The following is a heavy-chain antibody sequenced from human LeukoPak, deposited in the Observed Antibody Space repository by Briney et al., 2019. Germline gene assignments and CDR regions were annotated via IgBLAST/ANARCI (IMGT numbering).Heavy chain of an antibody. CDR1: GGSFSGHY. J-gene: IGHJ6*03. CDR3: ARGRQDVTMIVVVMTAVSYYLDV. V-gene: IGHV4-34*01. D-gene: IGHD3-22*01. CDR2: MNPSGST. Sequence: SETLSLTCAVYGGSFSGHYWTWIRQTPEKGLEWIGEMNPSGSTNYNPSLKSRVTISVVTSKNQFSLELSSVTAADTAVYYCARGRQDVTMIVVVMTAVSYYLDVWGKGTTVTVS.